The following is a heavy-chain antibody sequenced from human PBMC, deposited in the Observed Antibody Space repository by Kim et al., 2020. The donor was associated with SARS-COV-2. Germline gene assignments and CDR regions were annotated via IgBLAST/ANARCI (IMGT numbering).Heavy chain of an antibody. V-gene: IGHV7-4-1*02. CDR2: INTNTGNP. Sequence: ASVKVSCKASGYTFTSYAMNWVRQAPGQGLEWMGWINTNTGNPTYAQGFTGRFVFSLDTSVSTAYLQISSLKAEDTAVYYCARDERETIFGVVIMTTAFYYWGQGTLVTVSS. CDR3: ARDERETIFGVVIMTTAFYY. CDR1: GYTFTSYA. J-gene: IGHJ4*02. D-gene: IGHD3-3*01.